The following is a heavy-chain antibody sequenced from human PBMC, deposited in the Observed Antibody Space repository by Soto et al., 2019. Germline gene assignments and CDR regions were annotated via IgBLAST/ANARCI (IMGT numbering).Heavy chain of an antibody. V-gene: IGHV3-30*18. CDR3: AKMKGNSSSFDY. CDR2: ISYDGTAK. J-gene: IGHJ4*02. Sequence: GGSLRLSCAASGFTVSHYGLDWVRLAPGGGLEWVAVISYDGTAKYYADSVEGRFTISRDNSQNRLFLQMNSLRAEDTALYYCAKMKGNSSSFDYWGQGTLVTVS. CDR1: GFTVSHYG. D-gene: IGHD6-6*01.